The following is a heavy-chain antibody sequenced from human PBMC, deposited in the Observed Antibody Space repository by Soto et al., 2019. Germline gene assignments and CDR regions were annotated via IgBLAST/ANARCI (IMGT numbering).Heavy chain of an antibody. Sequence: SVKVSCKASGGTFGSYAISWVLQAPGQGLEWMGGIIPIFGTANYAQKFRGRVTITADESTSTAYMELSSLRSEDTAVYYCARSQPSNSYGYDYWGQGTLVTVSS. D-gene: IGHD5-18*01. V-gene: IGHV1-69*13. CDR1: GGTFGSYA. CDR2: IIPIFGTA. CDR3: ARSQPSNSYGYDY. J-gene: IGHJ4*02.